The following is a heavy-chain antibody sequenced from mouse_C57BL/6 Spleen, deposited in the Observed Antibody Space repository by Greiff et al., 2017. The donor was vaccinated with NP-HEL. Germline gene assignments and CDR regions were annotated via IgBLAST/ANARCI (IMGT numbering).Heavy chain of an antibody. CDR2: IYPGSGST. CDR3: ARTVVEGGFDY. CDR1: CYTFTSSW. Sequence: QFRLQHPGAELLNPGASVRMSCRASCYTFTSSWLTWVKRRPGQGLKCFGDIYPGSGSTNYNEKFKSKATLTVATSSSTAYMQLSSLTSEDSAVYYCARTVVEGGFDYWGQGTTLTVSS. V-gene: IGHV1-55*01. J-gene: IGHJ2*01. D-gene: IGHD1-1*01.